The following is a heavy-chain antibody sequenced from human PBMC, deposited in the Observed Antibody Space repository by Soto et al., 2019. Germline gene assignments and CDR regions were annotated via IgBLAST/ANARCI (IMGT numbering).Heavy chain of an antibody. CDR3: TTAKVVIRCFFDY. D-gene: IGHD3-22*01. V-gene: IGHV4-31*09. CDR1: GGSISSGGYY. J-gene: IGHJ4*02. Sequence: PSETLSLTCTVSGGSISSGGYYWSWIRQHPGKGLEWIGYIYYSGSTYYNPSLKSRVTISVDTSKNQFSLKLSSVTAADTAVYYCTTAKVVIRCFFDYWGQGTLVTVSS. CDR2: IYYSGST.